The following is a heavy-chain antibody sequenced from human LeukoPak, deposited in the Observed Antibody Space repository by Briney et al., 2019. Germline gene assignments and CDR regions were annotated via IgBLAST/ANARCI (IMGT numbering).Heavy chain of an antibody. CDR2: ISYDGSYK. CDR3: AKEARSRLIYYYYMDV. CDR1: GFTFSSYA. V-gene: IGHV3-30*18. D-gene: IGHD6-13*01. Sequence: GGSLRLSCAASGFTFSSYAMHWVRQAPGKGLEWVAFISYDGSYKYYADSVKGRFTISRDNSKNTLYLQMNSLRAEDTAVYYCAKEARSRLIYYYYMDVWGKGTTVTISS. J-gene: IGHJ6*03.